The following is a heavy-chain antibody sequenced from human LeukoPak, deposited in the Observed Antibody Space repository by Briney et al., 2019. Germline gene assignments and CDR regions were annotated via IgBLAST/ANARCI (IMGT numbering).Heavy chain of an antibody. CDR3: ASVCSGGSCRGYYYYYMDV. Sequence: SETLSLTCAVYGVSFRGYYWSWIRQPPGKGLEWIGEINHSGSTNYNPSLKSRVTISVDTSKNQFSLKLSSVTAADTAVYYYASVCSGGSCRGYYYYYMDVWGKGTTVTVSS. J-gene: IGHJ6*03. V-gene: IGHV4-34*01. D-gene: IGHD2-15*01. CDR1: GVSFRGYY. CDR2: INHSGST.